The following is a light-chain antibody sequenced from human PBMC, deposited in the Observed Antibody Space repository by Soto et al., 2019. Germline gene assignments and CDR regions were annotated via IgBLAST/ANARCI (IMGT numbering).Light chain of an antibody. CDR1: SANIGAGNG. CDR2: DNG. V-gene: IGLV1-40*01. J-gene: IGLJ1*01. CDR3: QTYDGGLSISS. Sequence: QSVLTQPPSVSGAPGQTVTISCTGSSANIGAGNGVHWYQQLLGTAPKLVIYDNGNRPSGVPDRFSGFKSGTSASLVISGLQAEDEADYYCQTYDGGLSISSFGTGTKLTV.